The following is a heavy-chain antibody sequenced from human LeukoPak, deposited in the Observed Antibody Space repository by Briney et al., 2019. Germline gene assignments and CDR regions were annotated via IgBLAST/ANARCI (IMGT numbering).Heavy chain of an antibody. J-gene: IGHJ4*02. Sequence: GGSLRLSCAASGYRFNDYAIHWFRQAPGKGLEYVSGINNNGDSTYYANSVKGRFTISRDNSKNTLYLQMGSLTSEDTAIYSCARDYQTGFTGPGGDFWGQGTLVTVSS. V-gene: IGHV3-64*01. CDR1: GYRFNDYA. D-gene: IGHD3-9*01. CDR3: ARDYQTGFTGPGGDF. CDR2: INNNGDST.